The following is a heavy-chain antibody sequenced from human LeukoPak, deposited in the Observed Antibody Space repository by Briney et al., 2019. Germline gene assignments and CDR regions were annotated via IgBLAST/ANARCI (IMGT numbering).Heavy chain of an antibody. CDR1: GFSFTNTW. J-gene: IGHJ3*02. CDR3: ATEGGSGSYYGDDAFDM. CDR2: VKSKADDGTT. V-gene: IGHV3-15*01. Sequence: GGPLRLSCEASGFSFTNTWMSWARQAPGKGLEWVGRVKSKADDGTTDYAAPVQGRFTISRDDSKNTLSLQMNSLKTEDTAVYYCATEGGSGSYYGDDAFDMWGQGTMVTVSS. D-gene: IGHD3-10*01.